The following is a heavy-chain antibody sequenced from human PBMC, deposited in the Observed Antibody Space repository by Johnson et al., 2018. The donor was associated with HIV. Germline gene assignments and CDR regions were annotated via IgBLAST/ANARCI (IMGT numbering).Heavy chain of an antibody. J-gene: IGHJ3*02. Sequence: QVQLVESGGGVVHPGGSLRLSCAASGFNFSNYGMHWVRQAPGKGLEWVAFIRYDGNSKYYADSKQGRFAISRDNSKNTVYLQMNNLRADDTAVYYCARGVRDSSGYPFAFDIWGQGTMVSVSS. D-gene: IGHD3-22*01. CDR1: GFNFSNYG. CDR2: IRYDGNSK. V-gene: IGHV3-30*02. CDR3: ARGVRDSSGYPFAFDI.